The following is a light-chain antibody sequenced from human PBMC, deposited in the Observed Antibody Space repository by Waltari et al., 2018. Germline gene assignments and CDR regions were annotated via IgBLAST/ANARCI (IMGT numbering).Light chain of an antibody. Sequence: DIVLTQSPLSLPPGESASISCNSSQSLLHYNGYNYLEWYLQRPGRSPQVLIFLGSIRSSGVPDRFRGSGSGTDFTLKISRVEAEDVEVYYCMRGQKSPPSFGPGTKVDLK. CDR2: LGS. CDR3: MRGQKSPPS. J-gene: IGKJ3*01. V-gene: IGKV2-28*01. CDR1: QSLLHYNGYNY.